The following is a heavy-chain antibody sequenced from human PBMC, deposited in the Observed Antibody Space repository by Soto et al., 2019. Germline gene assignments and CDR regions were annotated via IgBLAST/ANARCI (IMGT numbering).Heavy chain of an antibody. Sequence: QVQLVQSGAELKKPGASVRLSCKASGNPLTDSYINWVRQGPGQGLEWMGLMVPSGGRVNYAPKFQGRVTIHSDPASRTVHLDLTGLPCGDSAKDFWARGTPQNTGAFEGWGQGTLVTVSS. CDR2: MVPSGGRV. V-gene: IGHV1-46*01. J-gene: IGHJ3*01. D-gene: IGHD1-1*01. CDR1: GNPLTDSY. CDR3: ARGTPQNTGAFEG.